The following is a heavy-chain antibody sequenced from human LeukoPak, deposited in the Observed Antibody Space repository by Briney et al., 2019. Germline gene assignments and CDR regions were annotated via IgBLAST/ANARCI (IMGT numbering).Heavy chain of an antibody. J-gene: IGHJ6*03. Sequence: PGGSLRLSCAASGFSFRTHSMKWVRQAPGKGLEWVSSITSFGSDIYYADSVKGRFTISRDDGKNSLYLQMNSLGAEDSAVYYCARAHDFWSGYGGNYMDGWGKGTTVTVSS. CDR2: ITSFGSDI. V-gene: IGHV3-21*01. CDR3: ARAHDFWSGYGGNYMDG. CDR1: GFSFRTHS. D-gene: IGHD3-3*01.